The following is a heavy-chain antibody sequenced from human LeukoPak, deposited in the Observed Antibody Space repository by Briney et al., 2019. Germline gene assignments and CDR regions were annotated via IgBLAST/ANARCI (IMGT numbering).Heavy chain of an antibody. CDR1: GGSFSSYY. V-gene: IGHV4-34*01. CDR2: INQNSNP. D-gene: IGHD3-10*01. Sequence: PSETLSLTCAVYGGSFSSYYWSWVCQPPGEGLEWIGEINQNSNPNYSPSLKTRVTISVDTSKNQFSLKLSSVTAADTAVYYCARGRRPMVRGVSWPVGFDHWGQGTLVTVSS. CDR3: ARGRRPMVRGVSWPVGFDH. J-gene: IGHJ5*02.